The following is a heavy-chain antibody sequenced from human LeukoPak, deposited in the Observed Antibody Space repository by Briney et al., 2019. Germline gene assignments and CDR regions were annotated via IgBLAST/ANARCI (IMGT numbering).Heavy chain of an antibody. CDR1: GGSISSYY. CDR2: IYYSGTT. D-gene: IGHD2-15*01. Sequence: PSETLSLTCTVSGGSISSYYWSWIRQPPGKGLEWIGYIYYSGTTNYNPSLKSRVTISVDTSKNQFSLKLSSVTAADTAVYYCASYPDPASGYLDYWGQGTLVTVSS. CDR3: ASYPDPASGYLDY. J-gene: IGHJ4*02. V-gene: IGHV4-59*01.